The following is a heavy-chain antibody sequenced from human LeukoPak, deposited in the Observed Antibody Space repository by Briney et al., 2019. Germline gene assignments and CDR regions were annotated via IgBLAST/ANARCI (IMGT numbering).Heavy chain of an antibody. CDR3: ARGRYCSSSSCYAERWFDP. Sequence: GESLKISCQGSGYSFTNYWIGWLRQMPGKGLEWMGIIYPGDSDTRYSPSLQGQVTISADKSISTAYLQWSSLKASDTAIYYCARGRYCSSSSCYAERWFDPWGQGTLVTVSS. CDR1: GYSFTNYW. D-gene: IGHD2-2*01. CDR2: IYPGDSDT. V-gene: IGHV5-51*01. J-gene: IGHJ5*02.